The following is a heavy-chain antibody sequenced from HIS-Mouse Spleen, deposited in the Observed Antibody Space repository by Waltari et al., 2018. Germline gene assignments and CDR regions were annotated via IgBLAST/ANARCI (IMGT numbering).Heavy chain of an antibody. J-gene: IGHJ5*02. Sequence: QVQLQESGPGLVKPSQTLSLTCTVSGGSISSGGYYWSWIRQHPGKGLEWIGYIYYSVSTYYDPSLNIRVTIAVDTSKKQFSLKLSSVTAADTAVYYCARSPYYDFWSGYSDNWFDPWGQGTLVTVSS. CDR1: GGSISSGGYY. V-gene: IGHV4-31*03. CDR3: ARSPYYDFWSGYSDNWFDP. CDR2: IYYSVST. D-gene: IGHD3-3*01.